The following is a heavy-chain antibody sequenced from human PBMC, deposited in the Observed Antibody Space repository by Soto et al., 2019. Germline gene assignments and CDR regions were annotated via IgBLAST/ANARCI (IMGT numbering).Heavy chain of an antibody. D-gene: IGHD2-21*02. J-gene: IGHJ4*02. CDR1: GDSISSRSYY. CDR3: ARQRTSVVTQAYFDV. Sequence: PSETLSLICTVPGDSISSRSYYWSWIRQPPGKPVEWIVSIYYSGSTYNNPSLRSRVSMSIDTSKDQFSLKLKSVTAADTALYFCARQRTSVVTQAYFDVWGPGSL. CDR2: IYYSGST. V-gene: IGHV4-39*01.